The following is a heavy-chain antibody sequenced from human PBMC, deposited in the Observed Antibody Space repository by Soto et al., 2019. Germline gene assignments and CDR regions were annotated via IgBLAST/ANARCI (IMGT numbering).Heavy chain of an antibody. V-gene: IGHV4-30-4*01. CDR2: IHYSGST. J-gene: IGHJ4*03. CDR1: GDSISGGDYY. CDR3: ARDQRAFRYFDY. Sequence: QVQLQESGPGLVKPSETLSLTCSVSGDSISGGDYYWSWIRQPPGEALEWIGHIHYSGSTYYHASLKNRLTVSMDTSKNQFSLNLNSVTAADTAIYYCARDQRAFRYFDYWGQGILVTVSS.